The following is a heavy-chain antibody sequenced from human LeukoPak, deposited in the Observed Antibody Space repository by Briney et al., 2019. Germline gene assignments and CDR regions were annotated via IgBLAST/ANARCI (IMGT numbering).Heavy chain of an antibody. CDR2: IYTSGST. D-gene: IGHD2/OR15-2a*01. CDR3: ATERFYAYYMDV. CDR1: GGSISSYY. J-gene: IGHJ6*03. V-gene: IGHV4-4*07. Sequence: SETLSLTCTVSGGSISSYYWSWIRQPAGKGLEWIGRIYTSGSTNYNPSLKSRVIMSVDTSKNQSSLKLSSVTAADTAVYYCATERFYAYYMDVWGKGTTVTVSS.